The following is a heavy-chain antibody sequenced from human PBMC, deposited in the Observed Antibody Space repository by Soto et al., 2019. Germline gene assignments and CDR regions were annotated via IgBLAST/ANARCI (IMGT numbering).Heavy chain of an antibody. D-gene: IGHD3-22*01. CDR3: ARDREHYYYDSSGYCY. Sequence: RASVKVSCKASGYTFTSYGISWVRQAPGQGLEWKGWIRAYNGKTKYAQKLQGRDTMNTDTSTSTAYMELRSLRSDDTAVFYCARDREHYYYDSSGYCYWGQGTLVTVSS. CDR2: IRAYNGKT. V-gene: IGHV1-18*01. CDR1: GYTFTSYG. J-gene: IGHJ4*02.